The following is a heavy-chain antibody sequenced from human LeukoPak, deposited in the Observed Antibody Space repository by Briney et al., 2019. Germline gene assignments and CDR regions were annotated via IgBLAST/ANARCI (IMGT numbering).Heavy chain of an antibody. CDR1: GYTFTSYH. D-gene: IGHD3-10*01. Sequence: ASVKVSCKASGYTFTSYHLHWVRQAPGQGLEWMGIINPSGGSPNYAQKFQGRVTMTRDMSTSTVNMELSSLRSEDTAVYYCARSLNRLWFGEPALDIWGQGTMVTVSS. V-gene: IGHV1-46*01. J-gene: IGHJ3*02. CDR2: INPSGGSP. CDR3: ARSLNRLWFGEPALDI.